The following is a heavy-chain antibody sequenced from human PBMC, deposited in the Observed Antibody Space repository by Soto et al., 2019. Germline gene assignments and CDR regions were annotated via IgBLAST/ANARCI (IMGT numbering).Heavy chain of an antibody. J-gene: IGHJ6*02. CDR2: ISSSSSYI. Sequence: GGSLRLSCAASGFTFSSYSMNWVRQAPGKGLEWVSSISSSSSYIYYADSVKGRFTISRDNAENSLYLQMNSLRAEDTAVYYCARKLIYYDILTGYSQYYYYGMDVWGQGTTVTVSS. V-gene: IGHV3-21*01. D-gene: IGHD3-9*01. CDR3: ARKLIYYDILTGYSQYYYYGMDV. CDR1: GFTFSSYS.